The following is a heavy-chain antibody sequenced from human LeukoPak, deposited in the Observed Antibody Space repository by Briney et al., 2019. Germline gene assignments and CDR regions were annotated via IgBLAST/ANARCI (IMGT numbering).Heavy chain of an antibody. V-gene: IGHV3-23*01. Sequence: GGSLRLSCAASGFTFDDYGMSWVRQAPGKGLEWVSGISASDGTTYYADSVKGRFTISSDNSKNTLYLQMNNLRAEDTAVYYCARGSFRYCSGGSCPSVDYWGQGTLVTVSS. D-gene: IGHD2-15*01. CDR3: ARGSFRYCSGGSCPSVDY. J-gene: IGHJ4*02. CDR2: ISASDGTT. CDR1: GFTFDDYG.